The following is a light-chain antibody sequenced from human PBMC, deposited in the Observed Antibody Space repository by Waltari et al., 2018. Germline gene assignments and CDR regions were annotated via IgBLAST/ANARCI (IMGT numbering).Light chain of an antibody. CDR1: QSVSSY. Sequence: EIVLTQSPATLSLSPGERATLSCRASQSVSSYLAWYKQKPGQAPRLLIYDASNRATGIPARVSGSGSGTDFTLTISSLEPEDFAVYYCQQRSNWLPLTFGGGTKVEIK. CDR3: QQRSNWLPLT. CDR2: DAS. J-gene: IGKJ4*01. V-gene: IGKV3-11*01.